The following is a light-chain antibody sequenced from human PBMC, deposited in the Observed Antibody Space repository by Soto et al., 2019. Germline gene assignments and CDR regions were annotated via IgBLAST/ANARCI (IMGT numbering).Light chain of an antibody. CDR2: EVT. Sequence: QSVLTQPASVSGSPGQSLTISCTGTSXDVGGYNDVSWYQQHPGKAPKLMIYEVTNRPSGVSNRFSGSKSGNTASLTISGLRAEDEADYYCSSYTSSTTLYVFGTGTKVTVL. CDR3: SSYTSSTTLYV. V-gene: IGLV2-14*01. CDR1: SXDVGGYND. J-gene: IGLJ1*01.